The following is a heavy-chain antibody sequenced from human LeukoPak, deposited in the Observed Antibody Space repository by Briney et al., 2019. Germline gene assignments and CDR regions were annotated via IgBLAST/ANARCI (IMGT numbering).Heavy chain of an antibody. Sequence: ASVKVSCKASGYTFTSYGISWVRQAPGRGLEWMGWISAYNGNTNYAQKLQGRVTMTTDTSTSTAYMELRSLRSDDTAVYYCARDAPTLDYGEGAHFGYWGQGTLVTVSS. CDR1: GYTFTSYG. V-gene: IGHV1-18*01. CDR2: ISAYNGNT. J-gene: IGHJ4*02. CDR3: ARDAPTLDYGEGAHFGY. D-gene: IGHD4-17*01.